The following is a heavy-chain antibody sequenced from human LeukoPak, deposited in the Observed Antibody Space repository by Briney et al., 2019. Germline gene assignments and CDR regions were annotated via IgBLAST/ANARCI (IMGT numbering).Heavy chain of an antibody. CDR3: AKGLKYSDSSGYPS. V-gene: IGHV3-30*02. CDR1: GFTFSSHG. Sequence: GGSLRLSCEASGFTFSSHGLHWVRQAPGKGLEWVAFISYDGRNQYYIDSVKGRFTISRDNSKNTLYLQMNSLRAEDTAVYYCAKGLKYSDSSGYPSWGQGTLVTVSS. D-gene: IGHD3-22*01. CDR2: ISYDGRNQ. J-gene: IGHJ4*02.